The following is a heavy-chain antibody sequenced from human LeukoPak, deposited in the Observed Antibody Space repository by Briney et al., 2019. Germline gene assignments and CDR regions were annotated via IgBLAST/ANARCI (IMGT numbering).Heavy chain of an antibody. CDR3: AREHPSPRIPPAG. Sequence: SETLSLTCTVSGGSMSSGNYCWTWIRQLPGKGLEWIGYIFYSGTIYYNPSLKGRVSMSVDTSEKQFSLKVYSVTVADTAVYYCAREHPSPRIPPAGWGQGTLVTVSS. D-gene: IGHD6-13*01. V-gene: IGHV4-31*03. J-gene: IGHJ4*02. CDR1: GGSMSSGNYC. CDR2: IFYSGTI.